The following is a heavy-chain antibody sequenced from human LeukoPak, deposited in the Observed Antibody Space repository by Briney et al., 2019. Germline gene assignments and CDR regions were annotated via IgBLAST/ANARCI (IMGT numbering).Heavy chain of an antibody. CDR3: ARGGTTMVRGENY. Sequence: SETLSLTCTVSGYSISSGYYWGWIRQPPGKGLEWIGSIYHSGSTYYNPSLKSRVTISVDTSKNQFSLKLSSVTAADTAVYYCARGGTTMVRGENYWGQGTLVTVSS. V-gene: IGHV4-38-2*02. J-gene: IGHJ4*02. CDR1: GYSISSGYY. D-gene: IGHD3-10*01. CDR2: IYHSGST.